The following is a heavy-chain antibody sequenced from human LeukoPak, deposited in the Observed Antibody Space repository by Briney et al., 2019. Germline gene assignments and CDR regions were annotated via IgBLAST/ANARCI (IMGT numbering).Heavy chain of an antibody. V-gene: IGHV1-18*01. CDR1: GYTFNSYD. CDR3: AREPIFESPRRSFDP. Sequence: GASVKVSCKASGYTFNSYDISWVRQAPGQGLEWMGWISAYSGHTKYAQKLQGRVTMTTDTSTSTAYMELRSLRSDDTAVYYCAREPIFESPRRSFDPWGQGTLVTVSS. J-gene: IGHJ5*02. CDR2: ISAYSGHT.